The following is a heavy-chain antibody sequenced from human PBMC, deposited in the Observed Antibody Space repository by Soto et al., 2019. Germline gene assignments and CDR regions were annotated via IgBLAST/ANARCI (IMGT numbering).Heavy chain of an antibody. CDR1: GDSVSSNSAA. J-gene: IGHJ5*02. D-gene: IGHD6-13*01. CDR3: ARLTLGIAAAGTGNWFDP. CDR2: TYYGSKWYN. Sequence: SQTLSLTCAISGDSVSSNSAAWNWIRQSPPRGLEWLGRTYYGSKWYNDYAVSVKSRITINPDTSKNQFSLQLNSVTPEDTAVYYCARLTLGIAAAGTGNWFDPWGQGTLVTVSS. V-gene: IGHV6-1*01.